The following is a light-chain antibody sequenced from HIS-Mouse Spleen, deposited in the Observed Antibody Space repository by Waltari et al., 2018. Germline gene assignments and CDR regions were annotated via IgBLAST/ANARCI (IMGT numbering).Light chain of an antibody. V-gene: IGLV1-44*01. CDR2: SNN. CDR3: AAWDDSLNGWV. CDR1: RSNIGSNT. Sequence: QSVLTQPPSASGTPGPRVAIPCYGTRSNIGSNTVNWHQQPPGTAPKLLISSNNQRPSGVHDRFPGSKSGTSASLAIIGHQSEDEADYYCAAWDDSLNGWVFGGGTKLTVL. J-gene: IGLJ3*02.